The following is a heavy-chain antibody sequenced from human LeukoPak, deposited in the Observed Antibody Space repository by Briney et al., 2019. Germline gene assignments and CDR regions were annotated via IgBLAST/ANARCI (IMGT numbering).Heavy chain of an antibody. CDR2: IYYSGST. CDR1: GGSISSYY. V-gene: IGHV4-59*12. D-gene: IGHD1-26*01. CDR3: AREIVGANWFDP. J-gene: IGHJ5*02. Sequence: PSETLSLTCTVSGGSISSYYWCWIRQPPGKGLEWIGYIYYSGSTNYNPSLKSRVTISVDTSKNQFSLKLSSVTAADTAVYYCAREIVGANWFDPWGQGTLVTVSS.